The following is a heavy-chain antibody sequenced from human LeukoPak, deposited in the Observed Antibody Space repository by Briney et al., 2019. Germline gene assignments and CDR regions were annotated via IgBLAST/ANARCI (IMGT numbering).Heavy chain of an antibody. Sequence: GESLKISCKTSGYSFTDYWIGWVRQMPGKGLEWMGFIYPSDSGTRYSPSFQGQVTISADKSISTVYLYWSSLRASDTAIYYCVXXXXXXXXKHRYSYHLDFWGQRTLVTVSS. J-gene: IGHJ4*02. CDR1: GYSFTDYW. CDR3: VXXXXXXXXKHRYSYHLDF. V-gene: IGHV5-51*01. D-gene: IGHD3-16*02. CDR2: IYPSDSGT.